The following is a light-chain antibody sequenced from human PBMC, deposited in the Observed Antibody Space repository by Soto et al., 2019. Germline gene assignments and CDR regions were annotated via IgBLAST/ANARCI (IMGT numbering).Light chain of an antibody. CDR1: SSDVGGYNY. J-gene: IGLJ1*01. Sequence: QSVLTQPASVSGSPGQSITISCTGTSSDVGGYNYVSWYQQHPGKAPKLMVYDVNRRPPGVPDRFFGSKSGNTASLTVSGLQAEDEADYYCSSYTSRNPYVFGTGTKVTV. CDR3: SSYTSRNPYV. V-gene: IGLV2-14*01. CDR2: DVN.